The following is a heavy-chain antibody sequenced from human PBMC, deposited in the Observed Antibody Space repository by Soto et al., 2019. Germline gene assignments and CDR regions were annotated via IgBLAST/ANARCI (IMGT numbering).Heavy chain of an antibody. CDR1: GYTFTSYA. D-gene: IGHD3-3*01. CDR2: MNPNSGNT. Sequence: ASVKVSCKASGYTFTSYAMHWVRQATGQGLEWMGWMNPNSGNTGYAQKFQGRVTMTRNTSISTAYMELSSLRSEDTAVYYCARGHRFLEWLPDMAYYYYYMDVWGKGTTVTVSS. V-gene: IGHV1-8*02. J-gene: IGHJ6*03. CDR3: ARGHRFLEWLPDMAYYYYYMDV.